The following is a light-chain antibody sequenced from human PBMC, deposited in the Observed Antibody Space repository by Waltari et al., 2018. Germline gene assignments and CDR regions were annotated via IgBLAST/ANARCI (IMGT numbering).Light chain of an antibody. Sequence: QSVLTQPPSASGTPGQRVTISCSGSSSDIGDNYVYWYKQLPGTAPKLLIYGNTQRPSVVPARFSGSKSGTSASLAISDLRSEDEADYYCAAWDDNLLYVFGTGTKVTVL. CDR2: GNT. CDR1: SSDIGDNY. J-gene: IGLJ1*01. CDR3: AAWDDNLLYV. V-gene: IGLV1-47*01.